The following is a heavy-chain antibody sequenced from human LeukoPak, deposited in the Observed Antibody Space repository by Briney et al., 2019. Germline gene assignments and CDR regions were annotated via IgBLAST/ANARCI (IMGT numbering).Heavy chain of an antibody. J-gene: IGHJ4*02. CDR2: ITGSGGNA. Sequence: GGSLRLSCAAAGFTFSGFAMTWVRQAPGKGPEWVSTITGSGGNAGYSDSVRGRFTISRDNSKNTLYLQMNSLRAEDTAVYYCARDDLSTQDIVVVPAAIIDYWGQGTLVTVSS. CDR1: GFTFSGFA. D-gene: IGHD2-2*01. CDR3: ARDDLSTQDIVVVPAAIIDY. V-gene: IGHV3-23*01.